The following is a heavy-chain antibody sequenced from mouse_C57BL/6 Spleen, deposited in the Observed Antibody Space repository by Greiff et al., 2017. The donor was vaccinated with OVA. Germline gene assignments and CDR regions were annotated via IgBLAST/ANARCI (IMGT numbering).Heavy chain of an antibody. V-gene: IGHV7-3*01. CDR1: GFTFTDYY. CDR2: IRNKANGYTT. CDR3: ARAFKLGYYFDY. J-gene: IGHJ2*01. Sequence: DVKLVESGGGLVQPGGSLSLSCAASGFTFTDYYMSWVRQPPGKALEWLGFIRNKANGYTTEYSASVKGRFTISRDNSQSILYLQMNALRAEDSATYYCARAFKLGYYFDYWGQGTTLTVSS. D-gene: IGHD4-1*01.